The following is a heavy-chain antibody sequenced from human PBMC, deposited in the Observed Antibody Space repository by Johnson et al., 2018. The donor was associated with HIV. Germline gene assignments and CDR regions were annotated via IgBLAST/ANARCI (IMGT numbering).Heavy chain of an antibody. V-gene: IGHV3-66*01. CDR3: ARDQRGLDAFDI. CDR1: GFTFRNHD. J-gene: IGHJ3*02. CDR2: IYSGGST. Sequence: VQLVESGGGLVQPGGSLRLSCAASGFTFRNHDMHWVRQATGKGLEWVSVIYSGGSTYYADSVKGRFTISRDNSKNTLYLQMNSLRAEDTAVYYCARDQRGLDAFDIWGQGTMVTVSS. D-gene: IGHD2-15*01.